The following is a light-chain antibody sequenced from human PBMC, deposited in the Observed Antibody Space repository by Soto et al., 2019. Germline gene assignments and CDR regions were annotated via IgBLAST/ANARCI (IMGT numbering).Light chain of an antibody. Sequence: EIMLTQSPDTLYLSPGERAPLSCRASQSVGSSHLGWYQQRHGQAPRLLVYGASNRATGIPDRFSGSVSGTDFTLTISRLEPEDFAVYYCQQYGSSPRTFGQGTKVEL. V-gene: IGKV3-20*01. CDR2: GAS. CDR1: QSVGSSH. CDR3: QQYGSSPRT. J-gene: IGKJ1*01.